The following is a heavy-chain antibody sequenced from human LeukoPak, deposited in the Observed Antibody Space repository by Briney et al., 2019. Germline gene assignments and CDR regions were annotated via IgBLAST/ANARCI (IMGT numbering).Heavy chain of an antibody. V-gene: IGHV1-2*06. D-gene: IGHD4-17*01. CDR1: GYTFTGYY. CDR2: INPNSGGT. CDR3: ARGTPYGDYNRREFDP. Sequence: GASVKVSCKASGYTFTGYYMHWVRQAPGQGLEWMGRINPNSGGTNHAQKFQGRVTITRNTSISTAYMELSSLRSEDTAVYYCARGTPYGDYNRREFDPWGQGTLVTVSS. J-gene: IGHJ5*02.